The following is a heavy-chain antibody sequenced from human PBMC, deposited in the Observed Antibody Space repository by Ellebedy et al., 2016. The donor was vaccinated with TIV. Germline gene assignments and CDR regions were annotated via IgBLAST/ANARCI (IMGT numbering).Heavy chain of an antibody. D-gene: IGHD3-10*01. V-gene: IGHV3-23*01. Sequence: GESLKISCAASEFTFSSYAMSWVRQAPGKGLEWVSAISGSGGSTNYADSVQGRFTISRDSSMNKVYLQMNNLKVEDTAVYYCATRPGFAAGGSGYWGQGALVTVSS. J-gene: IGHJ4*02. CDR2: ISGSGGST. CDR1: EFTFSSYA. CDR3: ATRPGFAAGGSGY.